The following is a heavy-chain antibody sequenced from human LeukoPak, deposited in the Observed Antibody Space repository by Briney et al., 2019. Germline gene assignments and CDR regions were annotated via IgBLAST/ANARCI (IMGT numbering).Heavy chain of an antibody. D-gene: IGHD6-19*01. CDR1: GFSFSTSW. CDR3: ARLSTSVAGGDH. CDR2: IKKDGSEE. V-gene: IGHV3-7*01. Sequence: GGSLRLSCTASGFSFSTSWMSWVRQTPGKGLEWVANIKKDGSEEYYVDSVKTRFTISRDNAKNSLYLQLNSLIVEDTAVYYCARLSTSVAGGDHWGQGTLVTVSP. J-gene: IGHJ4*02.